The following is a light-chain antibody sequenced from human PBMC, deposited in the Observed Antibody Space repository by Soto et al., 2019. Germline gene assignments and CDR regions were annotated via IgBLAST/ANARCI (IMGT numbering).Light chain of an antibody. CDR1: QSVNIH. Sequence: EILMTQSPATLSVSPGERATLSCRASQSVNIHLAWYQQKPGQAPRLLIYGASARATGVPDRFSGSGSGTDFTLSITRLQPEDCAVYYCQQYGSSPWTSGQGTKVDNK. V-gene: IGKV3-20*01. J-gene: IGKJ1*01. CDR2: GAS. CDR3: QQYGSSPWT.